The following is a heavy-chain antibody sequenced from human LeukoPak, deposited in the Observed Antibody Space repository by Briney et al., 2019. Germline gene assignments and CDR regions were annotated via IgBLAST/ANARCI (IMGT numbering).Heavy chain of an antibody. Sequence: PGGSLRLSCEASEFILSSYTMSWVRQAPGKGLESVSSISGNGAHQYSADSVRGRFAISRDFSRNAVYLQMSSLRVEDTAEYFCAKAIDNRGYYFERGADFWGQGTMVTVSS. J-gene: IGHJ4*02. CDR2: ISGNGAHQ. CDR3: AKAIDNRGYYFERGADF. D-gene: IGHD3-22*01. CDR1: EFILSSYT. V-gene: IGHV3-23*01.